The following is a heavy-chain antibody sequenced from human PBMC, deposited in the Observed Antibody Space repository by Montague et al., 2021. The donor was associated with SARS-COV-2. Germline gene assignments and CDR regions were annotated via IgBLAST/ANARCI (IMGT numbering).Heavy chain of an antibody. Sequence: SETLSLTCAVYGGSFSGYYWSWIRQPPGKGLEWIGEINHSGSTNYNQSFKSRVTISVDTSKNQFSLKMSSVTAADTAVYYCSRGYDYVWGSYRYLHWFDPWGQGTLVTVSS. CDR2: INHSGST. V-gene: IGHV4-34*01. CDR3: SRGYDYVWGSYRYLHWFDP. D-gene: IGHD3-16*02. J-gene: IGHJ5*02. CDR1: GGSFSGYY.